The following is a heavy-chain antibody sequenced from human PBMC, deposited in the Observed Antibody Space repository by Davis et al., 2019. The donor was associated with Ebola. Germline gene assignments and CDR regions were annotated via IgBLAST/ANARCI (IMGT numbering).Heavy chain of an antibody. V-gene: IGHV4-59*08. CDR1: GGFINNYY. D-gene: IGHD6-19*01. J-gene: IGHJ4*02. CDR3: ARHRIGTSGWYRFDF. CDR2: IFYSGST. Sequence: PSETLSLTCSVSGGFINNYYWSWIRQPPGKGLEWIGYIFYSGSTNYNPSLKSRVTMSVDTSENQFSLKLSSVTAADTAVYYCARHRIGTSGWYRFDFWSQGTLVTVSS.